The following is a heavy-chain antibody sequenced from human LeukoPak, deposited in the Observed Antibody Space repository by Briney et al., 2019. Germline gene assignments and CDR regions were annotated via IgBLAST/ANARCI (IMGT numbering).Heavy chain of an antibody. J-gene: IGHJ4*02. CDR3: ARGAGTRIRVNYFDY. V-gene: IGHV3-21*01. Sequence: GGSLRLSCAASGFTFSSYSMNWVRQAPGKGLEWVSSISSSSSYIYYADSVKGRFTISRDNAKNSLYLQMNSLRAEDTAVYYCARGAGTRIRVNYFDYWGQGTLVTVSS. CDR1: GFTFSSYS. D-gene: IGHD1-7*01. CDR2: ISSSSSYI.